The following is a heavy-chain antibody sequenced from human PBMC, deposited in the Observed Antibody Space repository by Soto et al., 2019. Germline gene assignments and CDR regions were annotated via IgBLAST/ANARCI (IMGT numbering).Heavy chain of an antibody. CDR1: GYTFLDFY. D-gene: IGHD3-3*02. Sequence: QVQLVQSGTEVKKPGASVKVSCKASGYTFLDFYIHWVRQAPGQGLEWMGFINPSGGGTTYAQKFQGRLTMTRDTSTSTVYMELISLRSEDTAIYYCARDKPFSAGYWGQGTLDT. CDR2: INPSGGGT. J-gene: IGHJ4*02. V-gene: IGHV1-46*01. CDR3: ARDKPFSAGY.